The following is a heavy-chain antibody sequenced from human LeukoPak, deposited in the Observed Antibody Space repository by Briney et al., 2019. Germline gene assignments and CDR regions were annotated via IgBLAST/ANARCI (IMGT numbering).Heavy chain of an antibody. J-gene: IGHJ4*02. CDR2: ICGNGGNT. V-gene: IGHV3-43*02. D-gene: IGHD1-7*01. CDR1: GFTFDDYA. CDR3: AKDISNWNSRHFDY. Sequence: TGGSLRLSCAASGFTFDDYAMHWVRQVPGKGLEWVSLICGNGGNTYYADSVKGRFTISRDNSKNSLYLQMNSLRTEDTALYYCAKDISNWNSRHFDYWGQGTLVTVS.